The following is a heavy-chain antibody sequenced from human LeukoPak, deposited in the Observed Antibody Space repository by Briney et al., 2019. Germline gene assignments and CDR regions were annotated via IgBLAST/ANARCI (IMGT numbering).Heavy chain of an antibody. CDR2: INHSGST. J-gene: IGHJ6*03. CDR1: GGSFSGYY. V-gene: IGHV4-34*01. CDR3: ARHRRKAAAGKWYYYYMDV. Sequence: SETLSLTCAVYGGSFSGYYWSWIRQPPGKGLEWIGEINHSGSTNYNPALKSRVTITVDTSKHQFSLKLSSVTAADTAVYYCARHRRKAAAGKWYYYYMDVWGKGTTVTISS. D-gene: IGHD6-13*01.